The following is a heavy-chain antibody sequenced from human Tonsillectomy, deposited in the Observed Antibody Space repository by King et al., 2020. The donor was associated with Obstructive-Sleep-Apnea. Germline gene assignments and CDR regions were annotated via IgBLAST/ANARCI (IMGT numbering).Heavy chain of an antibody. J-gene: IGHJ4*02. CDR3: TTGRSPSTVRGVDMWGYFDS. CDR2: IKSKADGGTI. V-gene: IGHV3-15*01. D-gene: IGHD3-10*01. CDR1: GFTFSNAW. Sequence: DVQLVESGGGLERPGGSLRLSCAASGFTFSNAWMSWVRQAPGKGLEWVGRIKSKADGGTIDYAAPVKGRFTISRDDSKNTLCLQMSGLKIDDTALYYCTTGRSPSTVRGVDMWGYFDSWGQGTLVTVSS.